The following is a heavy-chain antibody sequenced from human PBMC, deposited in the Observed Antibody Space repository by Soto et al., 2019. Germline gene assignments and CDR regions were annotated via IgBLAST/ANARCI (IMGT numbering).Heavy chain of an antibody. J-gene: IGHJ5*02. CDR3: ATLLGGWFDP. Sequence: QVQLVQSGAEVKKPGSSVKVSCKASGGTFSSYTISWVRQAPGQGLEWMGRIIPILGIANYAQKFQGRVTITADKSTGTAYMELSSLRAEDTAVYYCATLLGGWFDPWGQGNLVTVSS. CDR1: GGTFSSYT. V-gene: IGHV1-69*02. CDR2: IIPILGIA. D-gene: IGHD3-16*01.